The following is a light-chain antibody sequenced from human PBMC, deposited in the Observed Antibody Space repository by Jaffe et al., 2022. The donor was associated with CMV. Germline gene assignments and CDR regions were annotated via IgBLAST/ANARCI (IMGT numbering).Light chain of an antibody. CDR2: GAS. Sequence: EIVLTQSPGTLSLSPGERATLSCRASQSVSSSSLAWYQQKPGQAPRLLISGASSRATGIPDRFSGSGSGTDFTLTISRLEPEDFAVYYCQQYGSLPRTFGQGTKVEIK. CDR3: QQYGSLPRT. J-gene: IGKJ1*01. V-gene: IGKV3-20*01. CDR1: QSVSSSS.